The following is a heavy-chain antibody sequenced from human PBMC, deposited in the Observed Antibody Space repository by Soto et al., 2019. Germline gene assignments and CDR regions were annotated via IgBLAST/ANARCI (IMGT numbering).Heavy chain of an antibody. V-gene: IGHV4-59*01. J-gene: IGHJ6*02. CDR1: GGSISSYY. CDR3: ARGVRGARDYYYYYGMDV. D-gene: IGHD5-12*01. CDR2: IYYSGST. Sequence: SETLSLTCTVSGGSISSYYWSWIRQPPGKGLEWIGYIYYSGSTNYNPSLKSRVTISVDTSKNQFSLKLSSVTAADTAVYYCARGVRGARDYYYYYGMDVWGQGTTVTVSS.